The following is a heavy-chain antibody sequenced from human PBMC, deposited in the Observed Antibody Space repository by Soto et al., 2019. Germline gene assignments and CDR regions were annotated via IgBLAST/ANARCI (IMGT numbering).Heavy chain of an antibody. J-gene: IGHJ4*02. Sequence: QVQLVESGGGVVQPGRSLRLSCAASGFTFSSYGMHWVRQAPGKGLEWVAVIWYDGSNKYYADSVKGRFTISRDNSKNTLYLQMNSLRAEDTAVYYCARPTGATTCLFDYWGQGTLVTVSS. CDR1: GFTFSSYG. CDR3: ARPTGATTCLFDY. V-gene: IGHV3-33*01. CDR2: IWYDGSNK. D-gene: IGHD1-26*01.